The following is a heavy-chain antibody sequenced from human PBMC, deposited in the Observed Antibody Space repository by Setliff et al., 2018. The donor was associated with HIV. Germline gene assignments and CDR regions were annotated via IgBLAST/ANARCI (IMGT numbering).Heavy chain of an antibody. CDR2: LYVSGDT. J-gene: IGHJ4*02. V-gene: IGHV4-4*07. CDR1: DDPISSYY. D-gene: IGHD2-8*02. CDR3: ARIDPGKYWSSDY. Sequence: SETLSLTCYVTDDPISSYYWSWVRQPAGKGLEWIGRLYVSGDTNYNPSLESRVTMSIDRSNNLFSLELTSVTAADTAVYYCARIDPGKYWSSDYWGPGTLVTVPQ.